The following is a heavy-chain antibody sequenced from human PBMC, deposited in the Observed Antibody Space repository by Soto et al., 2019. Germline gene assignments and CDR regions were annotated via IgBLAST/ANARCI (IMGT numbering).Heavy chain of an antibody. CDR2: IIPIFGTA. CDR3: AKTPVDPPYYYYYGMDV. V-gene: IGHV1-69*13. D-gene: IGHD3-9*01. Sequence: ASVKVSCKTSGYTFTTYGISWVRQAPGQGLEWMGGIIPIFGTANYAQKFQGRVTITADESTSTAYMELSSLRSEDTAVYYCAKTPVDPPYYYYYGMDVWGQGTTVTVSS. J-gene: IGHJ6*02. CDR1: GYTFTTYG.